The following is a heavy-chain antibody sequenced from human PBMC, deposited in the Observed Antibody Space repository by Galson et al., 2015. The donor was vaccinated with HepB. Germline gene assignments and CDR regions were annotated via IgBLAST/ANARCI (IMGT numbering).Heavy chain of an antibody. Sequence: SVKVSCKASGYTFTSYDINWVRQATGQGLEWMGWMNPNSGKTGYAQKFQGRVTMTRDTPIGTAYMELSSLRPEDTAVYYCARAAKWHYDFWSGYLSGSWFDPWGQGTLVTVSS. CDR1: GYTFTSYD. J-gene: IGHJ5*02. D-gene: IGHD3-3*01. V-gene: IGHV1-8*01. CDR2: MNPNSGKT. CDR3: ARAAKWHYDFWSGYLSGSWFDP.